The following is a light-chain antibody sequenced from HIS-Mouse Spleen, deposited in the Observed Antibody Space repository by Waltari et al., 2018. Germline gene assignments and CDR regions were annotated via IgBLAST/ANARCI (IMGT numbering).Light chain of an antibody. CDR1: SPDFGVYNL. Sequence: QSALTQPASVSGSPGQSITISCTGTSPDFGVYNLLSWYQQHPGKAPKLMIYEGSKRPSGVSNRFSGSKSGNTASLTISGLQAEDEADYYCCSYAGSSTWVFGGGTKLTVL. CDR2: EGS. V-gene: IGLV2-23*01. CDR3: CSYAGSSTWV. J-gene: IGLJ3*02.